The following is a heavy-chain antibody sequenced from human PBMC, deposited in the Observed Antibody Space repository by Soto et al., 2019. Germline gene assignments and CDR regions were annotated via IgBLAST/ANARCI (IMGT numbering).Heavy chain of an antibody. CDR2: IKEDGSEA. CDR1: GFTFSTYW. Sequence: EVQLVESGGGLVQPGGSLRLSCAASGFTFSTYWMNWVRQAPGKGLEWVANIKEDGSEAYYVDSVKGRFTISRDNAKNSLYLGMNSLRGEDTAVYYCARDWGAPGRGSALGYYYHFGMDVWGQGTTVTVPS. J-gene: IGHJ6*02. D-gene: IGHD3-16*01. V-gene: IGHV3-7*05. CDR3: ARDWGAPGRGSALGYYYHFGMDV.